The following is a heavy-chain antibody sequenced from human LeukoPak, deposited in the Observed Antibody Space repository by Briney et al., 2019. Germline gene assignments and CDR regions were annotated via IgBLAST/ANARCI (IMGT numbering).Heavy chain of an antibody. D-gene: IGHD6-13*01. CDR1: GGSFSGYY. J-gene: IGHJ1*01. CDR3: ARGRGRIAAAGTGYFQH. CDR2: INHSGST. V-gene: IGHV4-34*01. Sequence: SETLSLTCAVYGGSFSGYYWSWIRQPPGKGLEWIGEINHSGSTNYNPSLKSRVTISVDTSKNQFSLKLSSVIAADTAVYYCARGRGRIAAAGTGYFQHWGQGTLVTVSS.